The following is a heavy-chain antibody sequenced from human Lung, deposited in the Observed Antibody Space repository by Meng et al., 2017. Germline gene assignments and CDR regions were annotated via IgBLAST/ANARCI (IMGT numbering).Heavy chain of an antibody. V-gene: IGHV6-1*01. CDR2: TYYSSKWYN. CDR1: RDSVSSNSAA. Sequence: QAQRQMPGPGQVKPSQTLPLTCAIPRDSVSSNSAAWNWIRQSPSRGLEWLGRTYYSSKWYNDYAVSVKSRITINPDTSQNQFSLQLNSVTPEDTAVYYCARDHSGSYYVRFDYWGQGILVTVSS. D-gene: IGHD1-26*01. CDR3: ARDHSGSYYVRFDY. J-gene: IGHJ4*02.